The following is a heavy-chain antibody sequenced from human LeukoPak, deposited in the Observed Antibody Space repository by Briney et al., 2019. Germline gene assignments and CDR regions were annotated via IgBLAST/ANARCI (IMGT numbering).Heavy chain of an antibody. CDR1: GFTFSNYA. CDR3: TTDLSAVAGTFDY. D-gene: IGHD6-19*01. J-gene: IGHJ4*02. CDR2: IKSKTDAGTT. Sequence: PGGSLRLSCAASGFTFSNYAMTWVRQAPGKGLEWVGRIKSKTDAGTTDYAAPVKGRFTISRDDSKNTLYLQMNSLKTEDTAVYYCTTDLSAVAGTFDYWGQGTLVTVSS. V-gene: IGHV3-15*01.